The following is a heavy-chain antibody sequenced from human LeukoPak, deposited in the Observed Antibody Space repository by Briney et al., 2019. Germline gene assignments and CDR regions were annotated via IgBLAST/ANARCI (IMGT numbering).Heavy chain of an antibody. CDR1: GFTFSNFA. V-gene: IGHV3-7*03. CDR2: IKQDGSEK. Sequence: GGSLRLSCAASGFTFSNFAMGWVRQAPEKGLEWVANIKQDGSEKYYVDSVKGRFTISRDNAQNSLYLQMNSLRAEDTAIYYCVRDRGTYRPIDYWGQGTLVTVSS. CDR3: VRDRGTYRPIDY. J-gene: IGHJ4*02. D-gene: IGHD1-26*01.